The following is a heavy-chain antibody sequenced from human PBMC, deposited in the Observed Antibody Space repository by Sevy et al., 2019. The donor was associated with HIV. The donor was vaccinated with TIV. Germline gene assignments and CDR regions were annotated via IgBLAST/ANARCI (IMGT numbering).Heavy chain of an antibody. CDR2: INPSGGST. V-gene: IGHV1-46*01. D-gene: IGHD2-15*01. J-gene: IGHJ4*02. CDR3: ARGYGDLDY. CDR1: GYTFTGYY. Sequence: ASVKVSGKASGYTFTGYYMHWVRQAPGQGLEWMGIINPSGGSTSYAQKFQGRVTMTRATSTRTVYMELTNLRSEDTAVYYCARGYGDLDYWGQGTLVTVSS.